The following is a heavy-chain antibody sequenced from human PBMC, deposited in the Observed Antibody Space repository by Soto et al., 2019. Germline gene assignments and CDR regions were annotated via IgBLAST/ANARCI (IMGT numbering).Heavy chain of an antibody. J-gene: IGHJ6*03. D-gene: IGHD3-22*01. CDR1: GFTFSSYS. CDR3: TRHVLIVVAQKNYYYYMDV. V-gene: IGHV3-73*01. Sequence: GGSLRLSCAASGFTFSSYSMNWVRQASGKGLEWVGRIRSKANSYATAYAASVKGRFTISRDDSKNTAYLQMNSLKTEDTAVYYCTRHVLIVVAQKNYYYYMDVWGKGTTVTVSS. CDR2: IRSKANSYAT.